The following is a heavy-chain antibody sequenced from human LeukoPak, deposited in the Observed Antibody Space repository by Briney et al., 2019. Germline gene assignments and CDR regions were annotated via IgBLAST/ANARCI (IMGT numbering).Heavy chain of an antibody. V-gene: IGHV4-59*01. J-gene: IGHJ4*02. CDR1: GGSISSYY. D-gene: IGHD5-24*01. Sequence: SETLSLTCTVSGGSISSYYWSWIRQPPGKGLEWIGYIYYSGSTNYNPSLKSRVTISVDTSKNQFSLKLSSVTAADTAVYYCAREGASRDGYNQYDYWGQGTLVTVSS. CDR3: AREGASRDGYNQYDY. CDR2: IYYSGST.